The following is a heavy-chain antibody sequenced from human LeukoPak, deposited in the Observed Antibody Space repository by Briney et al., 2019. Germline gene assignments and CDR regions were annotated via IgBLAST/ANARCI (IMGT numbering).Heavy chain of an antibody. CDR2: ISGSGGST. J-gene: IGHJ4*02. D-gene: IGHD7-27*01. CDR3: AKGAVPPPPLTGLFDY. Sequence: PGGSLRLSCAASGFTFSSYAMSWVRQAPGKGLEWVSAISGSGGSTYYADSVKGRFTISRDNSKNTLYLQMNSLRAEDTAVYYCAKGAVPPPPLTGLFDYWGQGTLVTVSS. CDR1: GFTFSSYA. V-gene: IGHV3-23*01.